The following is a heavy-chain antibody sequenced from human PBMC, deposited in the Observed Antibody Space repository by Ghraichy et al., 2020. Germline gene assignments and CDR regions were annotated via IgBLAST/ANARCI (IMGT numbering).Heavy chain of an antibody. CDR1: GFTFSSYS. V-gene: IGHV3-21*01. Sequence: GGSLRLSCAASGFTFSSYSMNWVRQAPGKGLEWVSSISSSSSYIYYADSVKGRFTISRDNAKNSLYLQMNSLRAEDTAVYYCARSLIDGGPIAAAGSDSAFDIWGQGTMVTVSS. J-gene: IGHJ3*02. CDR2: ISSSSSYI. CDR3: ARSLIDGGPIAAAGSDSAFDI. D-gene: IGHD6-13*01.